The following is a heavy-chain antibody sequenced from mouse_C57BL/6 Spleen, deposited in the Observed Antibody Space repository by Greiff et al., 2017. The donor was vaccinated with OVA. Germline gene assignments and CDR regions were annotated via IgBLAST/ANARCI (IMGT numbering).Heavy chain of an antibody. V-gene: IGHV1-56*01. J-gene: IGHJ2*01. D-gene: IGHD1-1*01. CDR3: ARCYYGNGGYYDD. CDR2: IIPGSGGT. CDR1: GYTFTSYW. Sequence: VQLQQSGPELVRPGASVKISCKASGYTFTSYWMQWVRQRPGQGLEWIGEIIPGSGGTYYNEKFKGKATLTVDTSSSTAYMQLSSLTSEDSAVYFCARCYYGNGGYYDDWGKGTTLTVSS.